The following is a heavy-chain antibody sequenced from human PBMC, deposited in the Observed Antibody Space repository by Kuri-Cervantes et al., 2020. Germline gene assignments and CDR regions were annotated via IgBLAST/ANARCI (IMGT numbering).Heavy chain of an antibody. V-gene: IGHV4-34*01. D-gene: IGHD2-15*01. CDR1: GGSFSGYY. J-gene: IGHJ3*02. Sequence: SETLSLTCAVYGGSFSGYYWSWIRQPPGKGLEWIGEINHSGSTNYNPSLKSRVTISVDTSKNQFSLKPSSVTAADTAVYYCARGLTGRMIVVVVAATGDAFDIWGQGTMVTVSS. CDR3: ARGLTGRMIVVVVAATGDAFDI. CDR2: INHSGST.